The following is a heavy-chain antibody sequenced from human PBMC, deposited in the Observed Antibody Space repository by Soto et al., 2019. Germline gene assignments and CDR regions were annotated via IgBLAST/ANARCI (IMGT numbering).Heavy chain of an antibody. CDR2: ISYDGTNK. CDR3: ARDPSPYTSGWYGVDF. V-gene: IGHV3-30*01. CDR1: GXMFSACS. Sequence: GSLKLSCAASGXMFSACSMLWVRRAPGRGLEWVAAISYDGTNKYYADSVKCRFTISRENSKNTLFLQMNSLRAEDTAVDYCARDPSPYTSGWYGVDFWGHGILGTVSS. J-gene: IGHJ4*01. D-gene: IGHD6-19*01.